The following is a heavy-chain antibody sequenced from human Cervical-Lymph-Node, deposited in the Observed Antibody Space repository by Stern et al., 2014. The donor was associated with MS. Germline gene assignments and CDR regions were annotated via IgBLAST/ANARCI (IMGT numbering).Heavy chain of an antibody. D-gene: IGHD3-3*01. Sequence: VQLVESGPGLVKPSQTLSLTCTVSGGSISSGAYYWSWIRQHPGKGLEWIGDIYYSGSTYYNPSLKSRVTISVDTSKNQFSLKLSSVTAADTAVYYCARVSYDFWSGYYVFDYWGQGTLVTVSS. CDR1: GGSISSGAYY. J-gene: IGHJ4*02. CDR3: ARVSYDFWSGYYVFDY. V-gene: IGHV4-31*03. CDR2: IYYSGST.